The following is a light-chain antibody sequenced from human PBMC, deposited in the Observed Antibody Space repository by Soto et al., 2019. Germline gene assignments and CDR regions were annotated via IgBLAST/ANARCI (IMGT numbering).Light chain of an antibody. CDR3: QQYNSYPLP. J-gene: IGKJ4*01. CDR2: RAS. V-gene: IGKV1-5*03. Sequence: DIQMTQSPSTLSASVGDRVTITCRASQSISSWLAWYQLKPGKAPKLLIYRASTLQSGVPSRFGGSGSGTEFTLTISSLQPDDFAAYYCQQYNSYPLPFGGGTKVEIK. CDR1: QSISSW.